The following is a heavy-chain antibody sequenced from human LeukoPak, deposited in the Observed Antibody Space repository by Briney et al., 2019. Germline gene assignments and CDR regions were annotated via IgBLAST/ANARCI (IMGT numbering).Heavy chain of an antibody. J-gene: IGHJ4*02. CDR1: GFTFSSNE. CDR3: GVSGGSSPGY. CDR2: ISSSNSSI. Sequence: GGSLRLSCAASGFTFSSNEMWWVRQAPGKGLEWVSYISSSNSSIYYADSVKGRFTISRDNAKDSLYLHMNSLSVEDTAVYYCGVSGGSSPGYWGQGTLVTVSS. V-gene: IGHV3-48*03. D-gene: IGHD2-15*01.